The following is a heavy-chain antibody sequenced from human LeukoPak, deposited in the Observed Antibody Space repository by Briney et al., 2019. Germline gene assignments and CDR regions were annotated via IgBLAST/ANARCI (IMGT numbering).Heavy chain of an antibody. CDR3: ARGCYFDY. J-gene: IGHJ4*02. V-gene: IGHV4-34*01. Sequence: SETLSLTCAVYGGSFSGYYWSWIRQPPGKGLEWIGEINHSGSTNYNPSLKSRVTIPVDTSKNQFSLKLSSVTAADTAVYYCARGCYFDYWGQGTLVTVSS. CDR1: GGSFSGYY. CDR2: INHSGST.